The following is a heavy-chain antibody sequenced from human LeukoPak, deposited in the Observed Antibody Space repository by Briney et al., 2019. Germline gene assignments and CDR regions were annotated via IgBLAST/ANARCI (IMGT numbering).Heavy chain of an antibody. J-gene: IGHJ5*02. CDR1: GGSISSSSYY. CDR3: ARPLSSSGYYYGDWFGP. D-gene: IGHD3-22*01. CDR2: IYYSGST. V-gene: IGHV4-39*01. Sequence: SETLSLTCTVSGGSISSSSYYWGWIRQPPGKGLEWIGSIYYSGSTYYNPSLKSRVTISVDTSKNQFSLKLSSVTAADTAVYYCARPLSSSGYYYGDWFGPWGQGTLVTVSS.